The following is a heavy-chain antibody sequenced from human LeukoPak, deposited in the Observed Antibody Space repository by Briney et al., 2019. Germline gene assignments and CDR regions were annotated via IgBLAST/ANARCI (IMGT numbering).Heavy chain of an antibody. Sequence: ASVKVSCKASGYTFTGYYMHWVRQAPGQGLEWMGWINPKSGGTNYAQKFQGRVTMTRDTSISTAYMELSRLRSDDTAVYYCARARSDDYVWGSYRYLDYWGQGTLVTVSS. D-gene: IGHD3-16*02. CDR1: GYTFTGYY. J-gene: IGHJ4*02. CDR2: INPKSGGT. CDR3: ARARSDDYVWGSYRYLDY. V-gene: IGHV1-2*02.